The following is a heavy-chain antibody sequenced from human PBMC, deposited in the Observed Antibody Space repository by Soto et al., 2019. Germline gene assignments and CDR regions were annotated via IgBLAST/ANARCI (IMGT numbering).Heavy chain of an antibody. D-gene: IGHD3-22*01. CDR1: GGTFSSYT. Sequence: QVQLVESGAEVKKPGSSVKVSCKASGGTFSSYTISWVRQAPGQGLEWMGRIIPILGIANYAQKFQGRVTVTADKSTSTAWMGLSSLRSEDTAVYYCARVGRFGGDRSGYYPARYYYGMDVWGQGTTVTVSS. CDR3: ARVGRFGGDRSGYYPARYYYGMDV. CDR2: IIPILGIA. J-gene: IGHJ6*02. V-gene: IGHV1-69*02.